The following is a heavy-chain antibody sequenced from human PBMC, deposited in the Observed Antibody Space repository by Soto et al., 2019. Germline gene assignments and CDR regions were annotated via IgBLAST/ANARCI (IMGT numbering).Heavy chain of an antibody. J-gene: IGHJ4*02. CDR3: ARGSYYYDSSGYGGDDY. Sequence: PSETLSLTCTVSGGSISSYYWSWIRQPPGKGLEWIGYIYYSGSTNYNPSLKSRVTISVDTSKNQFSLKLNSMTAADTAVYYCARGSYYYDSSGYGGDDYWGQGTLVTVSS. CDR2: IYYSGST. V-gene: IGHV4-59*08. D-gene: IGHD3-22*01. CDR1: GGSISSYY.